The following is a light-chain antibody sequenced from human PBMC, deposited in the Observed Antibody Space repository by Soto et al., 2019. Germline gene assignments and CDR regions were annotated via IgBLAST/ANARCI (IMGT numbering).Light chain of an antibody. CDR1: QSVDNKY. Sequence: EIVLTQSPDTLSLSPGERATLSCRASQSVDNKYIAWYQQKPGQAPRLLMYGASSRATGVPGRFSGGGSGTDFTLTISRLEPEDFAVYYCQQYGGSPPYTFGQGTKLDIK. V-gene: IGKV3-20*01. CDR2: GAS. CDR3: QQYGGSPPYT. J-gene: IGKJ2*01.